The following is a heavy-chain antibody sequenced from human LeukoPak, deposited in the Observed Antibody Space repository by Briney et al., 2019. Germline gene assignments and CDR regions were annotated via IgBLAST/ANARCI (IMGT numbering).Heavy chain of an antibody. CDR2: IYYSGST. CDR3: ARSSYSDLGWFDP. Sequence: SETLSLTCTVSGGSVSSGSYYWSWIRQPPGKGLEWIGYIYYSGSTNYNPSLKSRVTISVDTSKNQFSLKLSSVTAADAAVYYCARSSYSDLGWFDPWGQGTLVTVSS. J-gene: IGHJ5*02. V-gene: IGHV4-61*01. D-gene: IGHD4-11*01. CDR1: GGSVSSGSYY.